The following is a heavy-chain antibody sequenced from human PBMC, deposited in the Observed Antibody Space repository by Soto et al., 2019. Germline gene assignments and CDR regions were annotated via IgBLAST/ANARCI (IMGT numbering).Heavy chain of an antibody. CDR2: IITLFGTS. CDR1: GGTFSSHS. Sequence: VQLMQSGAEVKKPGSSVKVSCKASGGTFSSHSINWVRQAPGQGLEWMGGIITLFGTSNYAQNFQGRVTLTAVQSTSTAYMELNSLTSDDTAVYYCAREVGYGDFSAALLDWGQGTLVTVSS. CDR3: AREVGYGDFSAALLD. J-gene: IGHJ4*02. V-gene: IGHV1-69*01. D-gene: IGHD2-21*02.